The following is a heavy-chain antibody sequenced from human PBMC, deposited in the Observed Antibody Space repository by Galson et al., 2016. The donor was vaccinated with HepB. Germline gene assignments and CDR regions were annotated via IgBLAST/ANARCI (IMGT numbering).Heavy chain of an antibody. CDR2: VYYTGNT. D-gene: IGHD3-10*01. J-gene: IGHJ5*02. V-gene: IGHV4-61*01. CDR1: GGSVRSGSHY. CDR3: ASYYYASGSLNWFDP. Sequence: SETLSLTCTVSGGSVRSGSHYWSWIRQPPGKGLEWIGCVYYTGNTNYNPSLKSRVTISVDTSKNQFSLKLSSVTAADTAVYYCASYYYASGSLNWFDPWGQGTLVTVPS.